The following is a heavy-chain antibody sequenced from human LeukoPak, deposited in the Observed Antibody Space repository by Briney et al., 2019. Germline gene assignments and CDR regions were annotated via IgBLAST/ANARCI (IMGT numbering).Heavy chain of an antibody. D-gene: IGHD3-22*01. J-gene: IGHJ4*02. Sequence: GGSLRLSCAATGLSFSGFALNSLRQTPGKGLEWVSTISNSGGSTYYADSVKGRFTISRDNSKNTLYLQMIGLRAEDTAVYYCSKPVYGSSGCYGCDYWGQGTLVTVSS. CDR3: SKPVYGSSGCYGCDY. CDR2: ISNSGGST. CDR1: GLSFSGFA. V-gene: IGHV3-23*01.